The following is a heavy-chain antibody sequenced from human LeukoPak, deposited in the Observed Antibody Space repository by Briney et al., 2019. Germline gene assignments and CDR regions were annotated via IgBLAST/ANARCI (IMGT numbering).Heavy chain of an antibody. Sequence: SETLSLTCTVSGGSISSYYWSWIRQPPGKGLEWIGYIYYSGSTNYNPSPKSRVTISVDTSKNQFSLKLSSVTAADTAVYYCARDTGYFGSGGFDQWGQGTLVTVSS. D-gene: IGHD3-10*01. V-gene: IGHV4-59*12. CDR1: GGSISSYY. J-gene: IGHJ4*02. CDR2: IYYSGST. CDR3: ARDTGYFGSGGFDQ.